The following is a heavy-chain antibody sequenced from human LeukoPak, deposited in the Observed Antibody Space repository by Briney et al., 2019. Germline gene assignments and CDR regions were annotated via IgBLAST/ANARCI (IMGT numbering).Heavy chain of an antibody. CDR2: IYHSGST. V-gene: IGHV4-38-2*02. J-gene: IGHJ2*01. Sequence: PSETLSLTCTVSGYSISSGYYWAWIRQPPGKGLEWIGYIYHSGSTNYNPSLKSRVTISVDTSKNQFSLKLSSVTAADTAVYYCARGPTVGATIRDWYFDLWGRGTLVTVSS. CDR3: ARGPTVGATIRDWYFDL. D-gene: IGHD1-26*01. CDR1: GYSISSGYY.